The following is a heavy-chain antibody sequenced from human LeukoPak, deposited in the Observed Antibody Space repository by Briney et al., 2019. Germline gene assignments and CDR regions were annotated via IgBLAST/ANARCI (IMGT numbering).Heavy chain of an antibody. Sequence: SVKVSCKASGGTFSSYAISWVRQAPGQGLEWMGGIIPIFGTANYAQKFQGRVTITTDESTSTAYMELSSLRSEDTAVYYCATPQPRGYSYGYDRDYYYYMDVWGKGTTVTVSS. CDR3: ATPQPRGYSYGYDRDYYYYMDV. CDR1: GGTFSSYA. J-gene: IGHJ6*03. D-gene: IGHD5-18*01. V-gene: IGHV1-69*05. CDR2: IIPIFGTA.